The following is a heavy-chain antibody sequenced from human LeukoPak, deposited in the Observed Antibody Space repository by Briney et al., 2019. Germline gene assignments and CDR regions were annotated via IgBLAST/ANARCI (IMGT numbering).Heavy chain of an antibody. Sequence: GRYLRLYCAASGFTFSSYGMHWVRQAPGHGLEWVAVIWYDGSNKYYADSVKGRFTISRDNSKNTLYLQMNSLRAEDTAVYYCARGLYSSSPWGQGTLVTVSS. D-gene: IGHD6-6*01. CDR1: GFTFSSYG. CDR2: IWYDGSNK. CDR3: ARGLYSSSP. J-gene: IGHJ4*02. V-gene: IGHV3-33*01.